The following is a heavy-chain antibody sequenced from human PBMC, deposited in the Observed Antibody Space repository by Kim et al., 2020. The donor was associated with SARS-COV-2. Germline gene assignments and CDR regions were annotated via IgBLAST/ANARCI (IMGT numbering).Heavy chain of an antibody. D-gene: IGHD3-16*02. Sequence: SETLSLTCTVSGGSISSSSYYWGWIRQPPGKGLEWIGSIYYSGSTYYNPSLKSRVTISVDTSKNQFSLKLSSVTAADTAVYYCARHQGRITFGGVIVPTSFDYWGQGTLVTVSS. CDR1: GGSISSSSYY. CDR2: IYYSGST. J-gene: IGHJ4*02. CDR3: ARHQGRITFGGVIVPTSFDY. V-gene: IGHV4-39*01.